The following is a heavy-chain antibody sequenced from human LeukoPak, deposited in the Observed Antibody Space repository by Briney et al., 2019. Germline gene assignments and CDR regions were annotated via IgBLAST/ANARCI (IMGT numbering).Heavy chain of an antibody. J-gene: IGHJ4*02. CDR1: GFTFSNYW. V-gene: IGHV3-11*01. CDR3: ARGGYSVSNFDY. D-gene: IGHD5/OR15-5a*01. CDR2: ISSSGSTI. Sequence: PGGSLRLSCAASGFTFSNYWMHWVRQAPGKGLEWVSYISSSGSTIYYADSVKGRFTISRDNAKNSLYLQMNSLRAEDTAVYYCARGGYSVSNFDYWGQGTLVTVSS.